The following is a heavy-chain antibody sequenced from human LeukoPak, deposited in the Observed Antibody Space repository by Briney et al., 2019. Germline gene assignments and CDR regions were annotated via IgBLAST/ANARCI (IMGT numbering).Heavy chain of an antibody. J-gene: IGHJ5*02. D-gene: IGHD5-18*01. CDR3: ARVNTAMVYLLEFDP. V-gene: IGHV1-8*01. CDR1: GYTFTNFD. CDR2: MNPVSGNA. Sequence: GASVKVSCKASGYTFTNFDINWVRQAPGQGLEWMGWMNPVSGNAGSAQKLQGRVTMTTDTSTSTAYMELRSLRSDDTAVYYCARVNTAMVYLLEFDPWGQGTLVTVSS.